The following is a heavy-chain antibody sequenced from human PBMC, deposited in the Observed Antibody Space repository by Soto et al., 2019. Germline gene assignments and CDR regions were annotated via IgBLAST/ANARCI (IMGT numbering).Heavy chain of an antibody. J-gene: IGHJ4*02. CDR1: GYTFTNNV. V-gene: IGHV1-3*05. CDR3: ARGEKGTISDY. CDR2: ISADNGNT. Sequence: QVQLVQSGAEEKKPGASVKVSCKASGYTFTNNVMHWVRQAPGQRLEWMGWISADNGNTKYSQKFQGRVTITRDTSAHTAYMELRSLRSEDTAVHYCARGEKGTISDYWGQGTLVTVSS. D-gene: IGHD1-1*01.